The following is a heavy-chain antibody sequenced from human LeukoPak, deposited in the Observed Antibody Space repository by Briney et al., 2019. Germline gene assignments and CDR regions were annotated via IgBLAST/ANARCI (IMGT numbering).Heavy chain of an antibody. Sequence: PGGSLRLSCAASGFTFSSYAMSWVRRAPGKGLEWVSAISGSGGSTYYADSVKGRFTISRDNSKNTLYLQMNSLRAEDAAVYFCAKAPVTSCRGAYCYPFDSWGQGTLVTVSS. D-gene: IGHD2-21*01. CDR2: ISGSGGST. CDR1: GFTFSSYA. J-gene: IGHJ4*02. V-gene: IGHV3-23*01. CDR3: AKAPVTSCRGAYCYPFDS.